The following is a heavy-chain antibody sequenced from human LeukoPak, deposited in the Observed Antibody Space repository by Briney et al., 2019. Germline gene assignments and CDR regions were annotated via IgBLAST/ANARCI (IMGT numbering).Heavy chain of an antibody. V-gene: IGHV1-69*04. Sequence: SVKVSCKASGGTFSSYAISWVRQAPGQGLEWMGRIIPTLGIANYAQKFQGRVTITADKSTSTAYTELSSLRSEDTAVYYCAREFIGGYDSGQQLDYWGQGTLVTVSS. CDR1: GGTFSSYA. CDR3: AREFIGGYDSGQQLDY. D-gene: IGHD5-12*01. J-gene: IGHJ4*02. CDR2: IIPTLGIA.